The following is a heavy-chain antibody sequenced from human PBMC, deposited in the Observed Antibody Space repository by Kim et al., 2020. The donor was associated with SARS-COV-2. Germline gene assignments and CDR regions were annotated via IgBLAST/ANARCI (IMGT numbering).Heavy chain of an antibody. CDR3: AREVVVAGPVGESTNWFDP. CDR2: IYYSGST. J-gene: IGHJ5*02. V-gene: IGHV4-59*01. Sequence: SETLSLTCTVSGGSISSYYWSWIRQPPGKGLEWIGYIYYSGSTNYYPSLKSRVTISVDTSKNQFSLKLSSVTAADTAVYYCAREVVVAGPVGESTNWFDPWGQGTLVTVSS. CDR1: GGSISSYY. D-gene: IGHD2-15*01.